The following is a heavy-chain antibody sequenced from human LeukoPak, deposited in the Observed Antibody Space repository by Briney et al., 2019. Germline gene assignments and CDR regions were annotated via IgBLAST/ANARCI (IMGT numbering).Heavy chain of an antibody. J-gene: IGHJ4*02. CDR1: GYTFTGYY. Sequence: ASVKVSCKASGYTFTGYYMHWVRQAPGQGLEWMGWINPNSGGTNYAQKFQGRVTMTRDTSISTAYMELSRLRSDDTAVYYCTRNPVRGVIIGGYWGQGTLVTVSS. CDR3: TRNPVRGVIIGGY. V-gene: IGHV1-2*02. D-gene: IGHD3-10*01. CDR2: INPNSGGT.